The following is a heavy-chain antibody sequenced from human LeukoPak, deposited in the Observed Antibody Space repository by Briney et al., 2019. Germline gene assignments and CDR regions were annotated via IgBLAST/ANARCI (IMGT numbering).Heavy chain of an antibody. D-gene: IGHD2-2*01. J-gene: IGHJ4*02. V-gene: IGHV4-4*09. Sequence: SETLSLTCTVSGGSISSYYWSWIRQPPGKGLEWIGYIYTSGSTNYNPSLKSRVTISVDTSKNQFSLKLSSVTAADTAVYYCARHALGRYCSSTSCEYYFDYWGQGTLVTVSS. CDR2: IYTSGST. CDR1: GGSISSYY. CDR3: ARHALGRYCSSTSCEYYFDY.